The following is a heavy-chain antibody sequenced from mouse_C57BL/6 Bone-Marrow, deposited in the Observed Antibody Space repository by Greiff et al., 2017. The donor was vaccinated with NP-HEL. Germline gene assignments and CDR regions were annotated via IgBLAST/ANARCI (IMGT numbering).Heavy chain of an antibody. D-gene: IGHD1-1*01. J-gene: IGHJ2*01. CDR1: GYTFTDYE. CDR3: KRDLRGSSSYFDY. Sequence: LQESGAELVRPGASVTLSCKASGYTFTDYEMHWVKQTPVHGLEWIGAIDPETGGTAYNQKFKGKAILTADKSSSTAYMELRSLTSEDSAVYYCKRDLRGSSSYFDYWGQGTTLTVSS. V-gene: IGHV1-15*01. CDR2: IDPETGGT.